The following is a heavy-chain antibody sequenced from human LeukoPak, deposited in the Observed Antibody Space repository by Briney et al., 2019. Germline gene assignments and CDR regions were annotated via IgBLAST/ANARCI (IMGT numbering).Heavy chain of an antibody. CDR3: AKDSFIVVVPTAAFDI. D-gene: IGHD2-2*01. CDR1: GFTFSSYE. CDR2: ISSSGSTI. Sequence: GGSLRLSCAASGFTFSSYEMNWVRQAPGKGLEWVSYISSSGSTIHYADSVKGRFTISRDNSKNTLYLQMNSLRAEDTAVYYCAKDSFIVVVPTAAFDIWGQGTMVTVSS. J-gene: IGHJ3*02. V-gene: IGHV3-48*03.